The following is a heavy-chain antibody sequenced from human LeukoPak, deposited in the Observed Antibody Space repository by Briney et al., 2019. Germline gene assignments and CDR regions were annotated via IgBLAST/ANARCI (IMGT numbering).Heavy chain of an antibody. CDR1: GFTFSSYG. D-gene: IGHD6-13*01. CDR3: AKDLLAAAGTRYYYYGMDV. V-gene: IGHV3-30*02. Sequence: GGSLRLSCAASGFTFSSYGMHWVRQAPGKGLERVAFMSYDGSNKYYADSVKGRFTISRDNSKNTLYLQMNSLRAEDTAVYYCAKDLLAAAGTRYYYYGMDVWGQGTTVTVSS. J-gene: IGHJ6*02. CDR2: MSYDGSNK.